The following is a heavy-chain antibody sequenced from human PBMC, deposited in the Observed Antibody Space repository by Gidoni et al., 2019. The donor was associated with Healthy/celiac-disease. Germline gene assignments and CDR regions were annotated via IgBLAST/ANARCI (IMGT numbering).Heavy chain of an antibody. CDR1: GFTFSRYA. J-gene: IGHJ4*02. CDR2: ISGSGGST. D-gene: IGHD2-15*01. V-gene: IGHV3-23*04. CDR3: AKVFGRYCSGGSCYVDY. Sequence: EVQLVESGGGLVQPGGSLRLSCAASGFTFSRYAMSWVRQAPGKGLEWVSAISGSGGSTYYADSVKGRFTISRDNSKNTLYLQMNSLRAEDTAVYYCAKVFGRYCSGGSCYVDYWGQGTLVTVSS.